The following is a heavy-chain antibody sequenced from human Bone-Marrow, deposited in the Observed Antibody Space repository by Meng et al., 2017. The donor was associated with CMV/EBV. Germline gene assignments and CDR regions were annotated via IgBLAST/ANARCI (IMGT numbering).Heavy chain of an antibody. CDR2: INFDTGNG. D-gene: IGHD2-21*02. CDR3: VLYGDLCRLQGGDF. CDR1: GYTFTNFG. V-gene: IGHV1-18*04. Sequence: SVKVSCKPSGYTFTNFGVSWARQAPGQGLEWMGWINFDTGNGNYAQKFRDRFTMTIDTLTGTTYMELRTLRSDDTAMYYCVLYGDLCRLQGGDFWGRGTLVTVSS. J-gene: IGHJ4*02.